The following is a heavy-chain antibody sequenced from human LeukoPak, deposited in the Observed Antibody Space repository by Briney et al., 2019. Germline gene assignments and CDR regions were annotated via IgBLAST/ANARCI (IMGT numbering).Heavy chain of an antibody. CDR2: INPNSGDT. V-gene: IGHV1-2*02. CDR1: GYTFTGYY. CDR3: ARDHLPDGDPGRYYYYGMDV. Sequence: ASVEVSCKASGYTFTGYYMHWVRQAPGQGLEWMGWINPNSGDTNYAQKFQGRVTMTRDTSISTAYMELSRLRSDDTAVYYCARDHLPDGDPGRYYYYGMDVWGQGTTVTVCS. D-gene: IGHD1-14*01. J-gene: IGHJ6*02.